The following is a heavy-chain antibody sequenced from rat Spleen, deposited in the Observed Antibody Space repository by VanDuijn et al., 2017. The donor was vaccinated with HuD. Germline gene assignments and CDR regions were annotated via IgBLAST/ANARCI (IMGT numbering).Heavy chain of an antibody. CDR1: GFNFNDYW. CDR2: INKDSSII. Sequence: EVKLVESGGGLVQPGRSLKLSCAASGFNFNDYWMGWVRQAPGKGLEWIGEINKDSSIIKYSPSLKDQFTISRDNAQDTLYLQKSKLGSEDTAIYYCVREDWGINYWGQGVMVTVSS. D-gene: IGHD1-4*01. CDR3: VREDWGINY. V-gene: IGHV4-2*01. J-gene: IGHJ2*01.